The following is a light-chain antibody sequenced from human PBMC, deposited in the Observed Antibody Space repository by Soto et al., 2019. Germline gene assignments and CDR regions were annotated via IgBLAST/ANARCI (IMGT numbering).Light chain of an antibody. CDR2: GAS. Sequence: EIVLTQSPGTLSLSPRERATLSCRAIQSVSSSYLAWYQQKPGQAPRLLIYGASSRATGIPDRFSGSGSGTDFTLTISRLEPADFAVYYCQKYGSSPATFGGGTKVDIK. J-gene: IGKJ4*01. CDR3: QKYGSSPAT. V-gene: IGKV3-20*01. CDR1: QSVSSSY.